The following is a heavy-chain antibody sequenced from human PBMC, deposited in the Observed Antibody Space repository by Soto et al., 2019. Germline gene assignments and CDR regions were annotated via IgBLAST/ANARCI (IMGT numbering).Heavy chain of an antibody. CDR3: ARDIPITMIVVDTGHYYYGMDV. CDR1: GYTFTSYG. V-gene: IGHV1-18*04. D-gene: IGHD3-22*01. CDR2: ISAYNGNT. J-gene: IGHJ6*04. Sequence: ASVKVSCKASGYTFTSYGISWVRQAPGQGLEWMGWISAYNGNTNYEQKLQGRVTMTTDTSTSTAYMELRSLRSDDTAVYYCARDIPITMIVVDTGHYYYGMDVWGKRTSVPVXS.